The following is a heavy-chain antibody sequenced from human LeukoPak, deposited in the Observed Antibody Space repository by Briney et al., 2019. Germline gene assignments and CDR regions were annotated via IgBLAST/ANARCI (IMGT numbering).Heavy chain of an antibody. CDR3: ASTRITIFGVAVLNNYCYLDV. D-gene: IGHD3-3*01. J-gene: IGHJ6*03. CDR1: GDTFSHYV. V-gene: IGHV1-69*04. Sequence: ASVKVSCKTSGDTFSHYVINWVRQAPGQGLEWVGRIVPFLGTTNYAQKFQGRVTIIADKPTNTAYLALSSLTSDDTAIYFCASTRITIFGVAVLNNYCYLDVWGRGTTVTVSS. CDR2: IVPFLGTT.